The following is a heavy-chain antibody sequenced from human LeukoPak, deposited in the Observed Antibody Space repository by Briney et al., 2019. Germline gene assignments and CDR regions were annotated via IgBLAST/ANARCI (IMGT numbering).Heavy chain of an antibody. CDR1: GYTFTGYY. CDR2: INPNSGGT. Sequence: ASVKVSCTASGYTFTGYYMHWVRQAPGQGLEWMGRINPNSGGTNYAQKFQGRVTMTRDTSISTAYMELSRLRSDDTAVYYCARSGGGSGYYPFDYWGQGTLVTVSS. D-gene: IGHD3-22*01. J-gene: IGHJ4*02. V-gene: IGHV1-2*06. CDR3: ARSGGGSGYYPFDY.